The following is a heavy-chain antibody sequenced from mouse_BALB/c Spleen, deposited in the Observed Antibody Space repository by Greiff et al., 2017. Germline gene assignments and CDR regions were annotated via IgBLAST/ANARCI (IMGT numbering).Heavy chain of an antibody. V-gene: IGHV1-14*01. CDR1: GYTFTSYV. CDR3: ARGNYYGSSYVFDY. Sequence: EVQLQQSGPELVKPGASVKMSCKASGYTFTSYVMHWVKQKPGQGLEWIGYINPYNDDTKYNEKFKGKAKLTVEKSSSTVYLELSRLTSDDSAVYYCARGNYYGSSYVFDYWGQGTTLTVSS. CDR2: INPYNDDT. J-gene: IGHJ2*01. D-gene: IGHD1-1*01.